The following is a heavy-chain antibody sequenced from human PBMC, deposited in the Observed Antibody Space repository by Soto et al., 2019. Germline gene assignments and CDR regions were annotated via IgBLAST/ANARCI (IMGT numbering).Heavy chain of an antibody. J-gene: IGHJ4*02. CDR3: STDAYCSSSTCPGAFDS. CDR2: IKNKADGETA. Sequence: PGGSLRLSCVASGFTFRNTWMTWVRQAPGKGLEWVGRIKNKADGETAEYAAPVKGRFTISRDDSKNTVYLQMNSLNTEDTAMYYCSTDAYCSSSTCPGAFDSWGQGTPVTVSS. V-gene: IGHV3-15*01. D-gene: IGHD2-2*01. CDR1: GFTFRNTW.